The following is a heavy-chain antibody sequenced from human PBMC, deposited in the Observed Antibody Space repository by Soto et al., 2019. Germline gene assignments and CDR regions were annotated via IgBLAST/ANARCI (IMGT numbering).Heavy chain of an antibody. V-gene: IGHV3-53*01. J-gene: IGHJ4*02. CDR3: ARGVTVGVTGPDY. Sequence: PGGSVRLSCAASGFTVSINYISWVRQAPGKGLEWVSAIYSGGSTYYADSVKGRFTISRDNSKNTLYLQMDSLRAEDTAVYYCARGVTVGVTGPDYWGQGKLVTVSS. CDR2: IYSGGST. CDR1: GFTVSINY. D-gene: IGHD1-20*01.